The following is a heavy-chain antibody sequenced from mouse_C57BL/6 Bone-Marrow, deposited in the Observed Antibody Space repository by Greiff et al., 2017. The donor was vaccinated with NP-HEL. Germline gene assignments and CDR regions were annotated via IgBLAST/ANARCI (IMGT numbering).Heavy chain of an antibody. D-gene: IGHD2-3*01. CDR3: ARKGDGYSYFDY. V-gene: IGHV3-1*01. CDR1: GYSITSGYD. J-gene: IGHJ2*01. Sequence: VQLQQSGPGMVKPSQSLSLTCTVTGYSITSGYDWHWIRHFPGNKLEWMGYISYSGSTNYNPSLKSRISITHDTSKNHFFLKLNSVTTEDTATYYCARKGDGYSYFDYWGQGTTLTVSS. CDR2: ISYSGST.